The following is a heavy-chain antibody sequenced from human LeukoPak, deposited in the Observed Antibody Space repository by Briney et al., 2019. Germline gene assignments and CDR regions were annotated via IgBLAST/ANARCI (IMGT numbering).Heavy chain of an antibody. V-gene: IGHV4-59*01. CDR1: GGSISSYY. D-gene: IGHD6-19*01. CDR2: IYYSGST. CDR3: ARGRDSSGWDHWYFDL. Sequence: SETLSLTCTVSGGSISSYYWSWIRQPPGKGLEWIGYIYYSGSTNYNPSPKSRVTISVDTSKNQFSLKPSSVTAADTAVYYCARGRDSSGWDHWYFDLWGRGTLVTVSS. J-gene: IGHJ2*01.